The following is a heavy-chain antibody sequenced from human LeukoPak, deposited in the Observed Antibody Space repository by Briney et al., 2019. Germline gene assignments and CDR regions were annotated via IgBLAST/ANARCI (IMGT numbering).Heavy chain of an antibody. Sequence: SETLSLTCTVSGGSLSSGDYYWSWISQPPGKGLEWIGYIYYSGSTYYNPSLKSRVTISVDTSKNQFSRELSSVTAADTAVYYCARVSLAGSYYSPGYYFDYWGQGTLVTVSS. CDR3: ARVSLAGSYYSPGYYFDY. J-gene: IGHJ4*02. CDR2: IYYSGST. CDR1: GGSLSSGDYY. V-gene: IGHV4-30-4*01. D-gene: IGHD1-26*01.